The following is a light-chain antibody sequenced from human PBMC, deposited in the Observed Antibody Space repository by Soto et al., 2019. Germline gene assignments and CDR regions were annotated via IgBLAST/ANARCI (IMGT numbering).Light chain of an antibody. J-gene: IGLJ2*01. V-gene: IGLV1-47*01. CDR2: RNN. CDR3: GGWDDSLSGPV. CDR1: RSNIGAGYD. Sequence: QAVVTQPPSVSGAPGQRVTISCAGSRSNIGAGYDVYWYRQFPGTAPKLLIQRNNQRPSGVPARFSGSKSGTSASLAISGLRSEDEADYYCGGWDDSLSGPVFGGGTKLTVL.